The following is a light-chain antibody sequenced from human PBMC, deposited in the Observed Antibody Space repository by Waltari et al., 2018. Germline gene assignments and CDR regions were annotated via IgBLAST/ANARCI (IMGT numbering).Light chain of an antibody. CDR1: RNVGTS. CDR2: DTS. CDR3: QQYNYWPPAYT. V-gene: IGKV3-15*01. Sequence: EVVLTQSPVTLSVSPGERATLSCRASRNVGTSLAWYQQKPGQAPRLLIYDTSSRATGFPARLSGSGSGTEFTLTISSLQSEDFGVYYCQQYNYWPPAYTFGQGTKLEIK. J-gene: IGKJ2*01.